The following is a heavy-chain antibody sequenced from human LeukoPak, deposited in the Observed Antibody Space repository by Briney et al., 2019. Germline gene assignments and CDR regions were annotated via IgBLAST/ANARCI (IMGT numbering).Heavy chain of an antibody. D-gene: IGHD6-13*01. CDR1: GYTFTSYG. Sequence: ASVKVSCKASGYTFTSYGISWVRQAPGQGLEWMGWISAYNGNTNYAQELQGRVTMTTDTSTSTAYMELRSLRSDDTAVYYCARGVGDSSSWYFSVYWGQGTLVTVSS. CDR2: ISAYNGNT. CDR3: ARGVGDSSSWYFSVY. J-gene: IGHJ4*02. V-gene: IGHV1-18*01.